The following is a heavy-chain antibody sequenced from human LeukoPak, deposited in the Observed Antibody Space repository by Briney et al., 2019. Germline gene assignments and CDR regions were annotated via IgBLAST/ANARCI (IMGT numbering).Heavy chain of an antibody. CDR3: ARGTTFGVPTSYYFDY. CDR1: GFSFSSYG. V-gene: IGHV4-59*01. J-gene: IGHJ4*02. Sequence: GSLRLSCAASGFSFSSYGMHWIRQPPGKGLEWIGCIYYSGSTNYNPSLKSRVTISVDTSKNQFSLKLSSVTAADTAVYYCARGTTFGVPTSYYFDYWGQGTLVTVSS. D-gene: IGHD3-3*01. CDR2: IYYSGST.